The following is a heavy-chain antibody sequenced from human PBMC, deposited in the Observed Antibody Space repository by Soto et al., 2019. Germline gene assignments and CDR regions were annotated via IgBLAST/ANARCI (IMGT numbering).Heavy chain of an antibody. D-gene: IGHD2-15*01. V-gene: IGHV1-69*06. Sequence: QVQLVQSGAEVKKPGSSVKVSCKASGGTFSSYAIIWVRQAPEQGLEWMGGIIPIFGTANYAQKFQGRVTITADKSTSTAYMELSSLRSEDTAVYYCARARGLGYCSGGSCLHFDYWGQGTLVTVSS. CDR2: IIPIFGTA. CDR1: GGTFSSYA. J-gene: IGHJ4*02. CDR3: ARARGLGYCSGGSCLHFDY.